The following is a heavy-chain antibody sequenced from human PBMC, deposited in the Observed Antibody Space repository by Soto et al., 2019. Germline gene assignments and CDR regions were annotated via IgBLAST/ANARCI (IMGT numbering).Heavy chain of an antibody. CDR1: PGYLSRYY. J-gene: IGHJ4*02. CDR3: ARLPPGLQQLEPIQDY. V-gene: IGHV4-59*01. D-gene: IGHD6-13*01. Sequence: SETQSLTCTLSPGYLSRYYCSWIRQPPGKGPEWIGYIYYSRSTNYNPSLKSRVTISVDTSKNQFSLKLSSVTAADTPVFYWARLPPGLQQLEPIQDYCGQGTLVTVSS. CDR2: IYYSRST.